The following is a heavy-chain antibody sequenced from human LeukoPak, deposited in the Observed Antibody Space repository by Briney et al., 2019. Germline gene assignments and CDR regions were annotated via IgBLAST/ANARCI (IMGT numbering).Heavy chain of an antibody. J-gene: IGHJ5*02. CDR1: GYTFTSYG. V-gene: IGHV1-69*13. Sequence: SVKVSCKASGYTFTSYGISWVRQAPGQGLEWMGGIIPIFGSANYAQKFQGRVTITADESTSTAYMELSNLRSEDTAVYYCARVVTPRYCASTSCYSKGWFDPWGQGTLVTVSS. CDR3: ARVVTPRYCASTSCYSKGWFDP. D-gene: IGHD2-2*01. CDR2: IIPIFGSA.